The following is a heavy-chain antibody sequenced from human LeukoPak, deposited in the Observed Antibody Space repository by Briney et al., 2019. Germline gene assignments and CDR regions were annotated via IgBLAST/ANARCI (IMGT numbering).Heavy chain of an antibody. CDR3: ARDPRGGTLDY. CDR2: INSDGSTT. CDR1: GFTFISYW. D-gene: IGHD3-10*01. J-gene: IGHJ4*02. V-gene: IGHV3-74*01. Sequence: GGSLGLSCAASGFTFISYWMHWVRQAPEKGLVWVSRINSDGSTTNYADSVKGRFTISRDNAKNTLYLQMNSLRAEDTAVYYCARDPRGGTLDYWGQGTLVTVSS.